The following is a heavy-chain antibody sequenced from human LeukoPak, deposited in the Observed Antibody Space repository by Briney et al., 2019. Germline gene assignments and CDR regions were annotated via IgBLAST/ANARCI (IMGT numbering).Heavy chain of an antibody. V-gene: IGHV4-4*02. CDR3: ARRAGVLRYFDWRLEDDY. Sequence: PSETLSLTCTVSGGSISSTNWWNWVRQPPGKGLEYIGEIYHSGTTNYNPSLKSRVTISVDTSKNQFSLKLSSVTAADTAVYYCARRAGVLRYFDWRLEDDYWGQGTLVTVSS. CDR1: GGSISSTNW. CDR2: IYHSGTT. J-gene: IGHJ4*02. D-gene: IGHD3-9*01.